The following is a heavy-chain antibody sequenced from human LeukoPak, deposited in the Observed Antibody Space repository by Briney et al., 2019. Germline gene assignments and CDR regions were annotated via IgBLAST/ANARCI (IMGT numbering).Heavy chain of an antibody. J-gene: IGHJ4*02. CDR1: GFXFSSYA. CDR3: AREPTSWYVDY. Sequence: PGGSLRLSCAASGFXFSSYAIYWVRQAPGKGLEWVSAVSGSGSSTYYADSVKGRFTISRDNAKNTLNLQMNSLRAEDTAVYFCAREPTSWYVDYWGQGTLVTVSS. CDR2: VSGSGSST. D-gene: IGHD6-13*01. V-gene: IGHV3-23*01.